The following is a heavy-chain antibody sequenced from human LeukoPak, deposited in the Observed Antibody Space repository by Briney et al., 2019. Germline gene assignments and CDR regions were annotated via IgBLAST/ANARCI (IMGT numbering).Heavy chain of an antibody. CDR3: ARVYYDILTGYVGYYYMDV. J-gene: IGHJ6*03. CDR2: ISSSGSTI. V-gene: IGHV3-11*04. CDR1: GFTFSDYY. D-gene: IGHD3-9*01. Sequence: GSLRLSCAASGFTFSDYYMSWIRPAPGKGLEWVSYISSSGSTIYYSDSVKGRFTISRDNAKNSLSLQMNSLRAEDTAVYYCARVYYDILTGYVGYYYMDVWGKGTTVTVSS.